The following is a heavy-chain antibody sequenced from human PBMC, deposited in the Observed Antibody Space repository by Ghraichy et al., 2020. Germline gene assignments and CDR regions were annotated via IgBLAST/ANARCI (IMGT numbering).Heavy chain of an antibody. Sequence: SETLSLTCIVSGGSIGRGSYYWSWIRQPAGKALEWIGRIYSTGSTNYKPSLESRVTISIDSSKNQFSLRLFSVTAADPAVYYCARESSTIVGIDSWGQGTLVTVSS. CDR2: IYSTGST. CDR3: ARESSTIVGIDS. D-gene: IGHD1-26*01. V-gene: IGHV4-61*02. J-gene: IGHJ4*02. CDR1: GGSIGRGSYY.